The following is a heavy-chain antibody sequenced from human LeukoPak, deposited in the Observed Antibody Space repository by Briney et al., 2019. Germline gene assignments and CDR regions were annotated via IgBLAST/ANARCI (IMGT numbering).Heavy chain of an antibody. CDR2: IYYSGST. CDR3: AKGVGATKDY. V-gene: IGHV4-59*01. J-gene: IGHJ4*02. Sequence: SSETLSLTCTVSGGSISSYYWSWIRQPPGKGLEWIGYIYYSGSTNYNPSLKSRVTISVDTSKNQFSLKLSSVTAADTAVYYCAKGVGATKDYWGQGTLVTVSS. CDR1: GGSISSYY. D-gene: IGHD1-26*01.